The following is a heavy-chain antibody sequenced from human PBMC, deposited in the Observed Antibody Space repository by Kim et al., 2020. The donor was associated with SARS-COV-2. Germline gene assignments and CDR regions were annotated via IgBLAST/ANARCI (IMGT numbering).Heavy chain of an antibody. J-gene: IGHJ4*02. V-gene: IGHV4-61*01. D-gene: IGHD2-21*01. CDR1: GCSVSSGSFY. CDR3: ARERAINVIALFTDS. Sequence: SETLSLTCTVSGCSVSSGSFYWGWVRQPPGNGLEWIGYIYYNWRTNYNPSLKSRVTMSLDTSKSHFSLRLTSVTAADTAVYFCARERAINVIALFTDSWGTGMLVTVSS. CDR2: IYYNWRT.